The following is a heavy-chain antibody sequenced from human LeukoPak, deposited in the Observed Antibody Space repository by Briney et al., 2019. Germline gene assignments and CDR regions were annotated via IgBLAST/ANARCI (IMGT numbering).Heavy chain of an antibody. Sequence: SETLSLTCTVSGGSISSYYWSWIRQPPGKGLEWIGYIYSSGSTNYNPSLKSRVTISVDTSKNQFSLKLSSVTAADTAVYYCARALIRPNWFDPWGQGTLVTVSS. V-gene: IGHV4-59*01. J-gene: IGHJ5*02. CDR1: GGSISSYY. CDR3: ARALIRPNWFDP. CDR2: IYSSGST.